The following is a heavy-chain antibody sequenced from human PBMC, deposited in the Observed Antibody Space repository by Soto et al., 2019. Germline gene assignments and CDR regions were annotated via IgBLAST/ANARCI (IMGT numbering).Heavy chain of an antibody. D-gene: IGHD4-17*01. CDR2: ISGNGEVI. Sequence: GRSLRLSCAASGCTFRDFYIRWISRAQGKGLEWISYISGNGEVIQYAASARGRFTISRDNAENSVYLEMESLRDEDTALYYCARDVDADFRTDFDYWGRGTLVTVSS. V-gene: IGHV3-11*01. J-gene: IGHJ4*02. CDR1: GCTFRDFY. CDR3: ARDVDADFRTDFDY.